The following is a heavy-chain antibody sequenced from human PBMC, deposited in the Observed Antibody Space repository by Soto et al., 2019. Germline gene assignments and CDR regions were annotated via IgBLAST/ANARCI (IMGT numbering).Heavy chain of an antibody. V-gene: IGHV5-51*01. Sequence: GESLKISCKGSGYSFTSYWIGWVRQMPGKGLEWMGIIYPGDSDTRYSPSFQGQVTISADKSISTAYLQWSSLKASDTAMYYCARHMKYYYFWSTNSSMPSGDWFDPWGQGTLVTVSS. CDR1: GYSFTSYW. CDR2: IYPGDSDT. J-gene: IGHJ5*02. CDR3: ARHMKYYYFWSTNSSMPSGDWFDP. D-gene: IGHD3-3*01.